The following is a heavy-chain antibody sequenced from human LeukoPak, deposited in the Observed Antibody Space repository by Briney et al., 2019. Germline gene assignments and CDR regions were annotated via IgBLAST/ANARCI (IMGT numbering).Heavy chain of an antibody. CDR3: ARWGDTAMVTFDY. V-gene: IGHV3-30*03. D-gene: IGHD5-18*01. CDR1: GFSFTACG. CDR2: ISSDESEE. Sequence: PGGSLRLSCAASGFSFTACGMHWVRQAPGKGLEWVAVISSDESEEYYGDSVKGRFTISRDNSKNTLYLQMNSLGAEDTAVYYCARWGDTAMVTFDYWGQGALVTVSS. J-gene: IGHJ4*02.